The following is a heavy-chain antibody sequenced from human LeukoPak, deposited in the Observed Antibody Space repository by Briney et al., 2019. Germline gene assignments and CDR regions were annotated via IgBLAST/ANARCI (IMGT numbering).Heavy chain of an antibody. J-gene: IGHJ6*03. D-gene: IGHD4-17*01. CDR1: GGTFSSYA. CDR3: AREDGDYYYMDV. CDR2: IIPIFGTA. Sequence: GASVKVSCKASGGTFSSYAISWVRQAPGQGLEWMGGIIPIFGTANYAQKFQGRVTITTDESTSTAYMELSSLRSEDTAVYYCAREDGDYYYMDVWGKGTTVTVSS. V-gene: IGHV1-69*05.